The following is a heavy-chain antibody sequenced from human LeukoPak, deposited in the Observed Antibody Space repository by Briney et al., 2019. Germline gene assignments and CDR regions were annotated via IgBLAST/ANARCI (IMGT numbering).Heavy chain of an antibody. CDR2: IHYSGST. J-gene: IGHJ4*02. Sequence: SETPSLTCTVSGASIINYYWSWIRQPPGKGLEFIGYIHYSGSTHYNPSLRGRLTISIEVSKNQISLKLTSVTAADTAVYYCARGDYWGQGTLVSVSS. CDR3: ARGDY. CDR1: GASIINYY. V-gene: IGHV4-59*01.